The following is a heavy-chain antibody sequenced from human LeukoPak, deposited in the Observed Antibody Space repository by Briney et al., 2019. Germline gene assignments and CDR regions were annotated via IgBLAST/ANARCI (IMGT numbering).Heavy chain of an antibody. J-gene: IGHJ4*02. V-gene: IGHV3-30*18. CDR1: GFTFSSYG. CDR3: AKELYLADPVIPFDY. D-gene: IGHD2-15*01. CDR2: ILHDGSNK. Sequence: GGSLRLSCAASGFTFSSYGMHWVRQAPGKGLEWVGVILHDGSNKYYADSVKGRFTISRDNSKNTLYLQMNSLRAEDTAVYYCAKELYLADPVIPFDYWGQGTLVTVSS.